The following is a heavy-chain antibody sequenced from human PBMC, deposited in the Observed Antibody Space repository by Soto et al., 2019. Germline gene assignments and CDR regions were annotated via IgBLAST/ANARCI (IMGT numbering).Heavy chain of an antibody. D-gene: IGHD3-16*01. CDR1: GYTFTSYG. CDR3: TSYRLDS. J-gene: IGHJ4*02. V-gene: IGHV1-18*01. CDR2: ISAYNGST. Sequence: GASVKVSCKASGYTFTSYGISWVRQAPGQGPEWMGWISAYNGSTNYAQKLQGRVTMTRDTSTSTVYMELSSLRSEDTAVYYCTSYRLDSWGQGTPVTVSS.